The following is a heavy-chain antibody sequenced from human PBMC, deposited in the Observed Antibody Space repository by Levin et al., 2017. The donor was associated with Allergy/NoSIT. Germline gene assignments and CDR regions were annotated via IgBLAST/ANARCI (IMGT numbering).Heavy chain of an antibody. CDR2: ISSSGSTI. V-gene: IGHV3-48*03. CDR3: ARDITMVQGYYYYYYMDV. J-gene: IGHJ6*03. D-gene: IGHD3-10*01. CDR1: GFTFSSYE. Sequence: PGGSLRLSCAASGFTFSSYEMNWVRQAPGKGLEWVSYISSSGSTIYYADSVKGRFTISRDNAKNSLYLQMNSLRAEDTAVYYCARDITMVQGYYYYYYMDVWGKGTTVTVSS.